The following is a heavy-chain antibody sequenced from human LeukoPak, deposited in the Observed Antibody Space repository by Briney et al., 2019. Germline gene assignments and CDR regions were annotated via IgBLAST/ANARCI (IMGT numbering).Heavy chain of an antibody. Sequence: GGSLRLSCTASAFTFTNYSMNWVRQAPGKGLEWVSTLSGGGGSTYYADSVKGRFTISRDNSKNTLYLQVNSLRAEDTAVYYCAKGGKWDVTPFDYWGQGTLVTVSS. V-gene: IGHV3-23*01. CDR3: AKGGKWDVTPFDY. D-gene: IGHD1-26*01. J-gene: IGHJ4*02. CDR2: LSGGGGST. CDR1: AFTFTNYS.